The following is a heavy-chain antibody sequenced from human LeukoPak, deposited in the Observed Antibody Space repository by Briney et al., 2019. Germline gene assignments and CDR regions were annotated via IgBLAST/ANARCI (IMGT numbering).Heavy chain of an antibody. CDR3: AKDLLGSSGPQCFDY. J-gene: IGHJ4*02. CDR1: GFTFTDYA. V-gene: IGHV3-23*01. CDR2: ISNGGDNT. D-gene: IGHD3-22*01. Sequence: GGSLSFSCAASGFTFTDYAMSRVRQAPGKGLEWVSAISNGGDNTNYADSVRGRFTIASDNTKNMVYLQMNSLRAEDTAVYYCAKDLLGSSGPQCFDYWGQGTLVPVSS.